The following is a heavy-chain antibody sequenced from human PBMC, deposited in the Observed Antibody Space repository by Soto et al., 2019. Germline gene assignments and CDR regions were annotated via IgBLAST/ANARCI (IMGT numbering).Heavy chain of an antibody. J-gene: IGHJ5*02. CDR3: ARTGWRQWHWFDP. V-gene: IGHV5-51*01. CDR2: IYPGDSDT. Sequence: PGESLKIFCKGSGYSFTSYWIGWVRQMPGKGLGWMGIIYPGDSDTRYSPSFQGQVTISADKSISTAYLQWSSLKASDTAMYYCARTGWRQWHWFDPWGKGTLVTVPQ. D-gene: IGHD6-19*01. CDR1: GYSFTSYW.